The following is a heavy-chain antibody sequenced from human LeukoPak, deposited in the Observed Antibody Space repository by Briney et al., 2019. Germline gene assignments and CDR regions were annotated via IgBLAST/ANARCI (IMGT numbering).Heavy chain of an antibody. Sequence: GGSLRLSCAASGFTVSSNYMSWVRQAPGKGLEWVSVIYSGGSTYYADSVKGRFTISRDNSKNTLYLQMNSLRAEDTAVYYCARDWVRGSGGAYYYGMDVWGQGTTVTVSS. CDR2: IYSGGST. CDR1: GFTVSSNY. V-gene: IGHV3-53*01. CDR3: ARDWVRGSGGAYYYGMDV. D-gene: IGHD3-10*01. J-gene: IGHJ6*02.